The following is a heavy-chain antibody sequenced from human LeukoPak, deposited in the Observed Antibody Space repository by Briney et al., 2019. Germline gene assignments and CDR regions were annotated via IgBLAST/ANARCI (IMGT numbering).Heavy chain of an antibody. D-gene: IGHD3-10*01. CDR3: AKEYYGSHSNWFDP. J-gene: IGHJ5*02. V-gene: IGHV1-24*01. CDR1: GYTLTELS. CDR2: FDPEDGET. Sequence: GASVKVSCKVSGYTLTELSMHWVRQAPGKGLEWMGGFDPEDGETIYAQKFQGRVTMTEDTSTDTAYMELSSLRAEDTAVYYCAKEYYGSHSNWFDPWGQGTLVTVSS.